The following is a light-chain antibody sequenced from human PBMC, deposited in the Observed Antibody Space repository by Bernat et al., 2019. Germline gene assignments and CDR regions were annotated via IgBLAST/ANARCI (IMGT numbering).Light chain of an antibody. CDR1: SSDVGTYKF. J-gene: IGLJ1*01. CDR3: CSYAGSSTFYA. V-gene: IGLV2-23*02. CDR2: EVS. Sequence: QSALTQPASVSGSPGQSITISCTGTSSDVGTYKFVSWYQQHPGKVPKVMIYEVSKRPSGVSNRFSGSKSGNTASLTISGLQAEDEADYYCCSYAGSSTFYAFGSGTKVTVL.